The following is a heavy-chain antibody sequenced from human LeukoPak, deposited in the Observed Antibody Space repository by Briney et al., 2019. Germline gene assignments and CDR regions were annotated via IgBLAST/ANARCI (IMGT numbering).Heavy chain of an antibody. CDR3: ARARGTYGSGSYYTFDH. Sequence: SETLSLTCTVSGGSISSYCWSWIRQPPGKGLEWIGYIYYSGSTNYNPSLKSRVTISVDTSKNQFSLKLSSVTAADTAVYYCARARGTYGSGSYYTFDHWGQGTLVTVSS. J-gene: IGHJ5*02. CDR1: GGSISSYC. D-gene: IGHD3-10*01. CDR2: IYYSGST. V-gene: IGHV4-59*01.